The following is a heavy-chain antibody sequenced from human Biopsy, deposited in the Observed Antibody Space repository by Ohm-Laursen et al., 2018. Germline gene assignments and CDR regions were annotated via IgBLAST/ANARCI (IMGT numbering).Heavy chain of an antibody. CDR1: GGSMDRYF. CDR2: VFSSGTT. D-gene: IGHD1-7*01. J-gene: IGHJ5*02. CDR3: ARGGGMNYFDP. Sequence: SETLSLTCSVSGGSMDRYFWSWIRQPVGKGLEWIGHVFSSGTTNYNPPLNSRVTLSVDMSKNQFSLKMTSMTAPDTGFYFCARGGGMNYFDPWGQGILVSVSS. V-gene: IGHV4-4*07.